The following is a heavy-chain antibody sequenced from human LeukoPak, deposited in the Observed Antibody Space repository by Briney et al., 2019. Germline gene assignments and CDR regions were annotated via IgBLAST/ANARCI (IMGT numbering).Heavy chain of an antibody. CDR1: GYSFADYW. J-gene: IGHJ6*02. Sequence: GESLKISCKGSGYSFADYWIGWVRQMPGKGLEWMGIIFPDDSDIKYSPSFEGQVSISADKSISTAYLQWSSLQASDTAIYYCARHGLAGCMSGRCFRSFHYYGMDVWGQGTTVTVSS. V-gene: IGHV5-51*01. CDR3: ARHGLAGCMSGRCFRSFHYYGMDV. D-gene: IGHD6-19*01. CDR2: IFPDDSDI.